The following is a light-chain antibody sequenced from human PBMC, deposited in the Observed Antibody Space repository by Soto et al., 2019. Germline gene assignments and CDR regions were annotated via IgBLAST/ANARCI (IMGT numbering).Light chain of an antibody. Sequence: ESVLTQSPATLSLSPWERATLSCRASQSVSNSYLAWYQQKPGQAPRLLIYGASSRATGIPDRFSGSGSGTDFTLTISRLEPEDFAVYYCQQYGSSPWRFGQGTKVDIK. CDR3: QQYGSSPWR. CDR1: QSVSNSY. V-gene: IGKV3-20*01. J-gene: IGKJ1*01. CDR2: GAS.